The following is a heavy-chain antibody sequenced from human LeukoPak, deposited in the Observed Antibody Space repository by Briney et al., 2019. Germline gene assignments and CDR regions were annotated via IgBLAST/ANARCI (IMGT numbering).Heavy chain of an antibody. CDR2: INPSGGST. Sequence: ASVKVSCKASGYTFTGYYMHWVRQAPGQGLEWMGIINPSGGSTSYAQKFQGRVTMTRDTSTSTVYMELSSLRSEDTAVYYCARDMEPTTVVRGDFDYWGQGTLVTVSS. D-gene: IGHD4-23*01. V-gene: IGHV1-46*01. CDR1: GYTFTGYY. J-gene: IGHJ4*02. CDR3: ARDMEPTTVVRGDFDY.